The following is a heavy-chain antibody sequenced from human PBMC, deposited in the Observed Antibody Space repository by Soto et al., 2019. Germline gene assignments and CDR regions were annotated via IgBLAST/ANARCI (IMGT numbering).Heavy chain of an antibody. D-gene: IGHD3-3*01. Sequence: PGESLKISFKGSGYSFTSYWISWVRQMPGKGLEWMGRIDPSDSYTNYSPSFQGHVTISADKAISTAYLQWSSLKASDTAMYYCARQLLTGIFGPDYGMDGWGQGTTVTVS. CDR2: IDPSDSYT. V-gene: IGHV5-10-1*01. J-gene: IGHJ6*02. CDR3: ARQLLTGIFGPDYGMDG. CDR1: GYSFTSYW.